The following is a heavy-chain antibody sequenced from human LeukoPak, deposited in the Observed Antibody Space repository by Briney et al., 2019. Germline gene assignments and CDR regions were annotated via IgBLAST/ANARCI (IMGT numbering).Heavy chain of an antibody. Sequence: GASVKVSCKASGGTFSSYAISWVRQSPGQGLEWMGRIIPILGIANYAQKFQGRVTITADKSTSTAYMELSSLRSEDTAVYYCARDNYGSGKKTDNYHYYGMDVWGQGTTVTVSS. J-gene: IGHJ6*02. CDR1: GGTFSSYA. V-gene: IGHV1-69*04. D-gene: IGHD3-10*01. CDR2: IIPILGIA. CDR3: ARDNYGSGKKTDNYHYYGMDV.